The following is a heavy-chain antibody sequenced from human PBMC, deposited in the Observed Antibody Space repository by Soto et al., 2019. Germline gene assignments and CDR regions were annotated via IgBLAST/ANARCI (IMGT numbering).Heavy chain of an antibody. Sequence: QVQLVESGGGVVQPGRSLRLSCAASGFTFSSYAMHWVRQAPGKGLEWVAVISYDGSNKYYADSVKGRFTISRDNSKNTLYLQMNSLRAEDTAVYYCARDTGANDYGDYEIGRYYYYGMDVWGQGTTVTVSS. CDR1: GFTFSSYA. CDR3: ARDTGANDYGDYEIGRYYYYGMDV. J-gene: IGHJ6*02. V-gene: IGHV3-30-3*01. D-gene: IGHD4-17*01. CDR2: ISYDGSNK.